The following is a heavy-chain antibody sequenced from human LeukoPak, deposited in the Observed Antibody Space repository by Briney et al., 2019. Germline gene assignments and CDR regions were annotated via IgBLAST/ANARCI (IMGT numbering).Heavy chain of an antibody. CDR3: TTGTPPDC. Sequence: GGSLRLSCAASGFTFSSRSLNWVRQAPGKGLEWVGHISGSGDTIYYADSVKGRLTISRDNARDSLYLQVNGPRDEDMAVYYCTTGTPPDCWGQGTLVTVSS. CDR2: ISGSGDTI. CDR1: GFTFSSRS. J-gene: IGHJ4*02. D-gene: IGHD3/OR15-3a*01. V-gene: IGHV3-48*02.